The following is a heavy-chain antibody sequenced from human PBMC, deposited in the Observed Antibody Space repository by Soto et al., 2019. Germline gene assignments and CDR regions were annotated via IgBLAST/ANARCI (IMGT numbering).Heavy chain of an antibody. D-gene: IGHD6-6*01. CDR1: GFTFSSYG. CDR2: IWYDGSNK. Sequence: QVQLVESGGGVVQPGRSLRLSCAASGFTFSSYGMHWVRQAPGKGLEWVAVIWYDGSNKYYADSVKGRFTISRDNSKHTLYLQMNSLRAEETAVYYCARVGIGQLAAGTKAYWGQGTLVTVSS. V-gene: IGHV3-33*01. J-gene: IGHJ4*02. CDR3: ARVGIGQLAAGTKAY.